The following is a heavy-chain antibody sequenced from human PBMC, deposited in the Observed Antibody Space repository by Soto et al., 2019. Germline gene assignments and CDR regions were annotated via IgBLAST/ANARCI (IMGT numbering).Heavy chain of an antibody. D-gene: IGHD4-17*01. V-gene: IGHV3-30*19. CDR1: GFTFRRYV. CDR3: ARWGTTVGLGV. J-gene: IGHJ1*01. CDR2: TSYDGSDK. Sequence: QVQLVESGGGVVQPGTSLRGSCVGSGFTFRRYVIHWFRPAPGKGLEWVALTSYDGSDKYYGDSVRGRFTLSRDNSRHTVDLQLDSLRREDTALYSCARWGTTVGLGVWGQGTLVSVSS.